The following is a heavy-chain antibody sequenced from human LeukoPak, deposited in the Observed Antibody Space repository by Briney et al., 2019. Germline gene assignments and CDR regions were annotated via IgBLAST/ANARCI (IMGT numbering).Heavy chain of an antibody. V-gene: IGHV5-51*01. CDR1: GYSFISYW. D-gene: IGHD4-17*01. Sequence: GASLKISCKGSGYSFISYWIGWVRQMPGKGLEWMGIIYPGDSDTRYSPSFQGQVTISADKSISTAYLQWSSLRASDTALYYCARHLHSTVTTDGYFDYWGQGTLVTVSS. J-gene: IGHJ4*02. CDR2: IYPGDSDT. CDR3: ARHLHSTVTTDGYFDY.